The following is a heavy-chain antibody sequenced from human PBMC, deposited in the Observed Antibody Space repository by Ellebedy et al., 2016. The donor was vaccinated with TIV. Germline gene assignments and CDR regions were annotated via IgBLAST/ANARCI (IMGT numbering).Heavy chain of an antibody. Sequence: SVKVSXKASGGTFSSYAISWVRQAPRQGLEWMGGIIPIFGTANYAQKFQGRVTITADESTSTAYMELSSLRSEDTAVYYCARDVTSVFGVVIEASWGQGTLVTVSS. CDR3: ARDVTSVFGVVIEAS. V-gene: IGHV1-69*13. CDR2: IIPIFGTA. CDR1: GGTFSSYA. D-gene: IGHD3-3*01. J-gene: IGHJ5*02.